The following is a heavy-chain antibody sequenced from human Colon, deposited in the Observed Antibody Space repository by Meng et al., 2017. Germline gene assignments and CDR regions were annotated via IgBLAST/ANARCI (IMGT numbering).Heavy chain of an antibody. V-gene: IGHV4-34*01. J-gene: IGHJ4*02. D-gene: IGHD3-9*01. CDR2: IHPSGST. Sequence: VHQLPVAACLFTPPETLSLTCSVYGGSFSDYYLTCIRQPPGRGLEGVGEIHPSGSTYYRPSLQSRVTITLDTSKNQFSLTLSSMTAADTAVYYCARGVDWAKSGNFWGQGTLVTVSS. CDR1: GGSFSDYY. CDR3: ARGVDWAKSGNF.